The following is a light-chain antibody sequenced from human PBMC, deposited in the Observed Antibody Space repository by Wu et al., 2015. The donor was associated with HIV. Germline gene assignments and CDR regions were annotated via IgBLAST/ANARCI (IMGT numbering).Light chain of an antibody. CDR2: KAS. J-gene: IGKJ3*01. Sequence: DIQMTQSPSTLSASVGDRVTITCRASQSVSSWSAWYQQKPGKAPKLLIYKASSLEIGVPSRFSGSGSGTEFTLTITSLQPDDFATYYCQQSNTYSFGPGTTVDIK. CDR3: QQSNTYS. V-gene: IGKV1-5*03. CDR1: QSVSSW.